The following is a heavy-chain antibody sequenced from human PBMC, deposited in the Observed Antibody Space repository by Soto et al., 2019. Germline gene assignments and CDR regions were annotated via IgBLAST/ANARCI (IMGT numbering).Heavy chain of an antibody. D-gene: IGHD3-16*01. V-gene: IGHV4-61*08. CDR2: IHYRGTA. Sequence: QVQLQESGPGLVKPSETLSLTCTVSGGSVTGTEYYWGWIRQPPGGGLEWIAYIHYRGTAKINPTLRCRVTMSVDTSNNQSTLRLRSVTAGDTAVYYCARDSVSEMIRSDDGFDIWGPGTMVTVSS. J-gene: IGHJ3*02. CDR3: ARDSVSEMIRSDDGFDI. CDR1: GGSVTGTEYY.